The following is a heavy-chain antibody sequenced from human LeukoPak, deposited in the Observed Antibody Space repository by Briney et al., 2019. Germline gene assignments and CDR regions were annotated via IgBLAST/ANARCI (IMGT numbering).Heavy chain of an antibody. CDR3: TTGDH. J-gene: IGHJ5*02. CDR2: SDPVDGET. CDR1: GDTLTELA. V-gene: IGHV1-24*01. Sequence: SVRVSCTVSGDTLTELAIHWVRQVPGKGLEWMGHSDPVDGETVYAQKFQGRVTMTEDTSTDTAYMEPNSLRYEDTAVYYCTTGDHWGQETLVTVS.